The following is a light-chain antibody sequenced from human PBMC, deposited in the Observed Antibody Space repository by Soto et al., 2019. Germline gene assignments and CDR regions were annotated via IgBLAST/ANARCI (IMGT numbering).Light chain of an antibody. Sequence: EIVLTQSPGTLSLSPGERATLSCRASQSVSSSYLAWYQQKPGQAPRLLIYGASSRATGIPARFSGSGSGTHFTLTISRREPEDFAVYYCHQYDSSPLTFGGGPKEEIK. V-gene: IGKV3-20*01. CDR3: HQYDSSPLT. J-gene: IGKJ4*01. CDR1: QSVSSSY. CDR2: GAS.